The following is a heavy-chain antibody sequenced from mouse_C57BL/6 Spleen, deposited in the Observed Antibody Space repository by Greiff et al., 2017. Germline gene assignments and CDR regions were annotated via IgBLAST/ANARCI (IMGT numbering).Heavy chain of an antibody. Sequence: EVQLVESGGDLVKPGGSLKLSCAASGFTFSSYGMSWVRQTPDKRLEWVATISSGGSYTYYPDSVKGRFTISRDNANNTLYLQMSSLKSEDTAMYYCARLGDYYGSTPYAMDYWGQGTSVTVSS. CDR3: ARLGDYYGSTPYAMDY. CDR2: ISSGGSYT. D-gene: IGHD1-1*01. CDR1: GFTFSSYG. J-gene: IGHJ4*01. V-gene: IGHV5-6*01.